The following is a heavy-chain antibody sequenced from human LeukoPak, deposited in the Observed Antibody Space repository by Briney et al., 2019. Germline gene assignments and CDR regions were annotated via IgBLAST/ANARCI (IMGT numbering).Heavy chain of an antibody. J-gene: IGHJ4*02. CDR3: ARGRSYGDYPDYFDY. CDR2: ITPIFGTA. D-gene: IGHD4-17*01. CDR1: GGTFSSYA. V-gene: IGHV1-69*05. Sequence: SVKVSCKASGGTFSSYAISWVRQAPGQGLEWMGRITPIFGTANYAQRFQGRVTITTDESTSTAYMELSSLRSEDTAVYYCARGRSYGDYPDYFDYWGQGTLVTVSS.